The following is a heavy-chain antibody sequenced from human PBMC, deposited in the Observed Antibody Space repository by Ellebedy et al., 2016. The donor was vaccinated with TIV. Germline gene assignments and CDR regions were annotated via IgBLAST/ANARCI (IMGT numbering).Heavy chain of an antibody. CDR3: ATLLFAGPLFDP. CDR1: EYTFTNFW. Sequence: GESLKISCQASEYTFTNFWIGWARQRPGEGLEWVGVIYPGDSRTRYNWSFQGRVTISADKSISTAYLQWNSLQASDTAMYYCATLLFAGPLFDPWGQGTLVTVTS. J-gene: IGHJ5*02. V-gene: IGHV5-51*01. D-gene: IGHD1-1*01. CDR2: IYPGDSRT.